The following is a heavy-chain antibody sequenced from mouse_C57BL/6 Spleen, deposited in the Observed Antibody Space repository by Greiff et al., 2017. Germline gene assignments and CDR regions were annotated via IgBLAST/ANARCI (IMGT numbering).Heavy chain of an antibody. CDR1: GFTFSDYG. D-gene: IGHD3-3*01. Sequence: DVMLVESGGGLVKPGGSLKLSCAASGFTFSDYGMHWVRQAPEKGLEWVAYISSGSSTIYYADTVKGRFTISRDNAKNTLFLQMTSLRSEDTARYYCARLGTEDFDYWGQGTTLTVSS. CDR3: ARLGTEDFDY. J-gene: IGHJ2*01. CDR2: ISSGSSTI. V-gene: IGHV5-17*01.